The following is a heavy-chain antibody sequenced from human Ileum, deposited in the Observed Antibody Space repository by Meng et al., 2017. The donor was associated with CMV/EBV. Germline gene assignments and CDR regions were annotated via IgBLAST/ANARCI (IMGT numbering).Heavy chain of an antibody. Sequence: ASVKVSCKASGYTFSTYDIHWVRQAAGQGPEWMGWENPKSGSTQFARKFQDRVIMTSNISINTAYMELSSLTSEDTAVYYCARLMIFGQESDYWGQGTLVTGAS. J-gene: IGHJ4*02. D-gene: IGHD3/OR15-3a*01. CDR1: GYTFSTYD. V-gene: IGHV1-8*01. CDR3: ARLMIFGQESDY. CDR2: ENPKSGST.